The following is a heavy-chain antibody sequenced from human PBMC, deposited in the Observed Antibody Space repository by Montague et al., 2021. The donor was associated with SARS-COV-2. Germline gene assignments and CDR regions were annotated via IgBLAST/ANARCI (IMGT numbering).Heavy chain of an antibody. J-gene: IGHJ6*02. CDR2: TWYDGSNQ. V-gene: IGHV3-33*08. CDR1: GFTFSSYD. D-gene: IGHD3-10*01. CDR3: AREYSAPRWFGEYNRYGMDV. Sequence: SLRLSCAASGFTFSSYDMHWVRQAPGKGLEWVAVTWYDGSNQYYGDSVKGRFTISRDNSKNTLYLQMNSLRAEDTAAYYCAREYSAPRWFGEYNRYGMDVWGQGTTVTVSS.